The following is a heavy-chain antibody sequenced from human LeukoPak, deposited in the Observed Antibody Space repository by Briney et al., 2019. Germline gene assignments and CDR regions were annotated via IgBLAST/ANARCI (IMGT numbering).Heavy chain of an antibody. D-gene: IGHD3-22*01. CDR1: GFTFSSYA. J-gene: IGHJ4*02. CDR2: ISGSGGST. Sequence: GGSLRLSCAASGFTFSSYAMSWVRQAPGKGLEWVSAISGSGGSTYYADSVEGRFTTSRDNSKNTLYLQMNSLRAEDTAVYYCAKAGTYYYDSSGYYSGYYFDYWGQGTLVTVSS. CDR3: AKAGTYYYDSSGYYSGYYFDY. V-gene: IGHV3-23*01.